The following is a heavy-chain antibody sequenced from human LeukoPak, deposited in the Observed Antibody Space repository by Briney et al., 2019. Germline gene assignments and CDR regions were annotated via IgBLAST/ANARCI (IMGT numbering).Heavy chain of an antibody. CDR1: GFTFSSYW. D-gene: IGHD1-26*01. J-gene: IGHJ4*02. V-gene: IGHV3-74*03. CDR3: VRGYSGTYRSDY. Sequence: GGSLRLSCAASGFTFSSYWMQWVRQVPGKGLVWVSRINGAGTNTTSADSVKGRFSISRDNARNSLFLQMNSLRVEDTAIYYCVRGYSGTYRSDYWGQGTLVTVSS. CDR2: INGAGTNT.